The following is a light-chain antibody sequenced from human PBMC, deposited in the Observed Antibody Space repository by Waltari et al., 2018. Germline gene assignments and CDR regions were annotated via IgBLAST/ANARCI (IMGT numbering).Light chain of an antibody. Sequence: ELVMTQSPATLSVSPGERATLAYRASQRVSSTFAWYQQKPGQAPRLLIYGASTRASGIPAGFSVGGSGKEFALTISSLQSEDFAIYYCQQYNNGPLTFDPGTNVDIK. CDR1: QRVSST. J-gene: IGKJ3*01. CDR2: GAS. V-gene: IGKV3-15*01. CDR3: QQYNNGPLT.